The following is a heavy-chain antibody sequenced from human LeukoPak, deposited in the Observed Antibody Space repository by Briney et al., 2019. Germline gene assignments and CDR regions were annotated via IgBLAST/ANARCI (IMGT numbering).Heavy chain of an antibody. V-gene: IGHV1-2*02. J-gene: IGHJ4*02. Sequence: ASVMVSCKASGYTFTGYYMHWVRQAPGQGLEWMGWINPNSGGTNYAQKFQGRVTMTRDTSISTAYMELSRLRSDDTAVYYCARDLSGSYNMRGFDYWGQGTLVTVSS. CDR2: INPNSGGT. CDR3: ARDLSGSYNMRGFDY. D-gene: IGHD1-26*01. CDR1: GYTFTGYY.